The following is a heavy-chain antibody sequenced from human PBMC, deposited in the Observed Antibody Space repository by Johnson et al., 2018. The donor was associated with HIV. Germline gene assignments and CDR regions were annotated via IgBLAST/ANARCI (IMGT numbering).Heavy chain of an antibody. CDR2: VSNDGNNK. D-gene: IGHD2-15*01. Sequence: QMQLVESGRGVVRPGGSLRVSCAASGFTFDDYGMSWVRQAPGKGLEWVAVVSNDGNNKYYTDSVKGRFTISRDNAKNSLYLQMNSLRAEDTAVYYCARDGVVVVPGGWGAFDIWGQGTLVTVSS. CDR1: GFTFDDYG. V-gene: IGHV3-30*03. J-gene: IGHJ3*02. CDR3: ARDGVVVVPGGWGAFDI.